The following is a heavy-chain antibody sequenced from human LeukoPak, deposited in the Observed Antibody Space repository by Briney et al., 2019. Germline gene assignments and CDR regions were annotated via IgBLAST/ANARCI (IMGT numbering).Heavy chain of an antibody. J-gene: IGHJ4*02. CDR2: ISSSSSYI. CDR3: AKTGYCSGGSCYSGYSYGYYFDY. D-gene: IGHD2-15*01. Sequence: AGGSLRLSCAASGFTFSSYSMNWVRQAPGKGLEWVSSISSSSSYIYYADSVKGRFTISRDNAKNSLYLQMNSLRAEDTAVYYCAKTGYCSGGSCYSGYSYGYYFDYWGQGTLVTVSS. V-gene: IGHV3-21*01. CDR1: GFTFSSYS.